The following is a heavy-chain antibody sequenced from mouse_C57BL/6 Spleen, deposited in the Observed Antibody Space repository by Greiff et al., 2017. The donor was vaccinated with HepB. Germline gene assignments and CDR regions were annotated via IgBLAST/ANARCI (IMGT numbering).Heavy chain of an antibody. CDR2: IDPEDGDT. D-gene: IGHD3-2*02. J-gene: IGHJ3*01. V-gene: IGHV14-1*01. Sequence: EVQVVESGAELVRPGASVKLSCTASGFNIKDYYMHWVKQRPEQGLEWIGRIDPEDGDTEYAPKFQGKATMTADTSSNTAYLQLSSLTSEDTAVYYCTALSHTQRRLSWFAYWGQGTLVTVSA. CDR1: GFNIKDYY. CDR3: TALSHTQRRLSWFAY.